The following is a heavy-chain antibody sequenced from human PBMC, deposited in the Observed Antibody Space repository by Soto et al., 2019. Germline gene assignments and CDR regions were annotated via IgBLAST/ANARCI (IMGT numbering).Heavy chain of an antibody. V-gene: IGHV3-53*02. CDR2: IYSGGST. CDR1: GFTVSNNY. Sequence: EVQLVETGGGLIQPGGSLRLSCAASGFTVSNNYMSWVRQAPGKGLEWVSLIYSGGSTYYADSVKGRFTISSDNSKNTLYLQMNSLRAEDTAVYYCATDSSLDYWGQGTLVTVSS. D-gene: IGHD6-13*01. J-gene: IGHJ4*02. CDR3: ATDSSLDY.